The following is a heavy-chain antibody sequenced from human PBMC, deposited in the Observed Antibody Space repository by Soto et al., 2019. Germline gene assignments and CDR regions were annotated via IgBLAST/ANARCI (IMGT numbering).Heavy chain of an antibody. D-gene: IGHD2-21*01. Sequence: SETLSLTCTVSGGSISSCYWSWIRQPPGKGLEWIGYIYYSGSTNYNPSLKSRVTISVDTSKNQFSLKLGSVTAADTAVYYCARTAHSSFCYMDVWGKATTVTVSS. CDR1: GGSISSCY. V-gene: IGHV4-59*01. CDR3: ARTAHSSFCYMDV. J-gene: IGHJ6*03. CDR2: IYYSGST.